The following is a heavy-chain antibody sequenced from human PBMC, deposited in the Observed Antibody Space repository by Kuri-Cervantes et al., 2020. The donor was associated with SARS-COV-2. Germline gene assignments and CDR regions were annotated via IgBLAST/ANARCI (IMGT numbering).Heavy chain of an antibody. CDR2: IRYDGSNK. D-gene: IGHD3-3*01. CDR3: VTWYDFWSGYSRGRFDY. V-gene: IGHV3-30*02. CDR1: GFTFSSYG. J-gene: IGHJ4*02. Sequence: GESLKISCAASGFTFSSYGMHWVHQAPGKGLEWVAFIRYDGSNKYYADSVKGRFTISRDNSKNTLYLQMNSLRAEDTAVYYCVTWYDFWSGYSRGRFDYWGQGTLVTVSS.